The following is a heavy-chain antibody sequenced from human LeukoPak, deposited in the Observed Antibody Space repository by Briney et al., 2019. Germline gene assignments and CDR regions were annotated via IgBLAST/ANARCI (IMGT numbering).Heavy chain of an antibody. CDR1: GYTLTELS. D-gene: IGHD6-13*01. Sequence: ASVKVSCKVSGYTLTELSMHWVRRAPGKGLEWMGGFDPEDGETIYAQKFQGRVTMTEDTSTDTAYMELSSLRSEDTAVYYCARGSAAGTDYYYGMDVWGQGTTVTVSS. CDR2: FDPEDGET. CDR3: ARGSAAGTDYYYGMDV. J-gene: IGHJ6*02. V-gene: IGHV1-24*01.